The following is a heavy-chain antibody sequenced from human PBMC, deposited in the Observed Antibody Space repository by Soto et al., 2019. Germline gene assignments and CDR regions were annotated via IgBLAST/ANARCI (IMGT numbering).Heavy chain of an antibody. CDR1: GFTFSNAW. V-gene: IGHV3-15*01. Sequence: GGSLRLSCAASGFTFSNAWMSWVRQAPGKGLEWVGRIKSKTDGGTTDYAAPVKGRFTISRDDSKNTLYLQMNSLKTEDTAVYYCTTDWPYYYDTHPVQHWGQCTLVTVSS. CDR2: IKSKTDGGTT. CDR3: TTDWPYYYDTHPVQH. D-gene: IGHD3-22*01. J-gene: IGHJ1*01.